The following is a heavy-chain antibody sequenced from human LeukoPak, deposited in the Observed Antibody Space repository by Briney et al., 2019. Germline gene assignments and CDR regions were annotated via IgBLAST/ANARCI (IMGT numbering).Heavy chain of an antibody. CDR3: ARGAEAATLTDY. CDR2: MYFDGSNK. V-gene: IGHV3-33*01. Sequence: GGSLRLSCAASGFTFSSYGVQWVRQAPGQGLEWVAAMYFDGSNKFYADSVKGRITISRDNSKNTLYLQMNSLRAEDTAVYYCARGAEAATLTDYWGQRTLLIVSS. D-gene: IGHD5-12*01. J-gene: IGHJ4*02. CDR1: GFTFSSYG.